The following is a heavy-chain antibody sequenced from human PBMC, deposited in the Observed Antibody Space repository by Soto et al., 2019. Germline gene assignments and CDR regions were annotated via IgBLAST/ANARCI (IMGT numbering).Heavy chain of an antibody. CDR2: ISYDGSNK. CDR1: GFTFSSYA. V-gene: IGHV3-30-3*01. CDR3: ARDQYPDGYGPYYYYYGMDV. J-gene: IGHJ6*02. Sequence: SLGLSCAASGFTFSSYAMHWVRQAPGKGLEWVAVISYDGSNKYYADFVKGRFTISRDNSKNTLYLQMNSLRAEDTAVYYCARDQYPDGYGPYYYYYGMDVWGQGTTVTVSS. D-gene: IGHD5-18*01.